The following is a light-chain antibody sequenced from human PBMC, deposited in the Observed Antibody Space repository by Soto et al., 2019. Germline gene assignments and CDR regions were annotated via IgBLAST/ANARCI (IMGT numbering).Light chain of an antibody. CDR2: KAS. Sequence: DIQITQSPSTLSGSVGDRVTIPCRASQTISSWLAWYLQKPGKAPKLLIYKASTLKSGVPSRFSGSGSGTECTRPISSLQPDDFATYYCQHYNSYSEAFGPGTKVDIK. CDR3: QHYNSYSEA. V-gene: IGKV1-5*03. CDR1: QTISSW. J-gene: IGKJ1*01.